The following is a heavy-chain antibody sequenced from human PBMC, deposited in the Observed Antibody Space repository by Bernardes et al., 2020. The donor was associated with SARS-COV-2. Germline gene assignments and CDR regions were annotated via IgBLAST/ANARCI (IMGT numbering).Heavy chain of an antibody. CDR2: IYYSGST. Sequence: SETLSPTCTVSGGSLSSGGSYWSWIRQHPGKGLEWTGYIYYSGSTYYNPSLKRPVTVSVDTSKTQFSLTLSSVTAADTAVYYCARGGWDCSRTSCLYAATNWFDAWGQGTLVTVSS. CDR1: GGSLSSGGSY. J-gene: IGHJ5*02. CDR3: ARGGWDCSRTSCLYAATNWFDA. V-gene: IGHV4-31*01. D-gene: IGHD2-2*01.